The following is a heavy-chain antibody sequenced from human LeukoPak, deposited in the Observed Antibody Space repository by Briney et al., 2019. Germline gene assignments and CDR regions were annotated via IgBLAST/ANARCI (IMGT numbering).Heavy chain of an antibody. CDR2: INPSGGST. CDR1: GYTFTSYY. J-gene: IGHJ6*02. Sequence: ASVKVSCKASGYTFTSYYMHWVRQAPGQGLEWMGIINPSGGSTSYAQKFQGRVTMTRDTSTSTVYMELSSLRSEDTAVYYCARDTGSQYQLPTALNNYYHYGMDVWGQGTTVTVSS. D-gene: IGHD2-2*01. V-gene: IGHV1-46*01. CDR3: ARDTGSQYQLPTALNNYYHYGMDV.